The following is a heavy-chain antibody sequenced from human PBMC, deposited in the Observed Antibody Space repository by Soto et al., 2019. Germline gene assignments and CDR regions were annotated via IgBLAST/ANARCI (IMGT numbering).Heavy chain of an antibody. CDR3: ARVSWREKYGMDV. Sequence: GGSLRLSCAASGFTFSDSYMGWIRQAPGKGLEWISYITFSGNTVYYADSLKGRFTISRDNAKNSLYLQMNRLRAEDTAVYYCARVSWREKYGMDVWGQGTTVTVSS. J-gene: IGHJ6*02. CDR1: GFTFSDSY. V-gene: IGHV3-11*01. CDR2: ITFSGNTV.